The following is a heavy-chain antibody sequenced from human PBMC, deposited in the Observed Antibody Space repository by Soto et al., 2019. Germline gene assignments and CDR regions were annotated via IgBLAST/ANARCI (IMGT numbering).Heavy chain of an antibody. Sequence: GSLRLSCAASGFTFSSYAMGLVRQGPGKGLEWVAVVSIGGSTHYADSVRGRFTISRDNSKNTLSLQMNSLTAEDTAVYFCAKRRGAGGHFDYWGQGALVTVSS. V-gene: IGHV3-23*01. J-gene: IGHJ4*02. D-gene: IGHD2-15*01. CDR1: GFTFSSYA. CDR2: VSIGGST. CDR3: AKRRGAGGHFDY.